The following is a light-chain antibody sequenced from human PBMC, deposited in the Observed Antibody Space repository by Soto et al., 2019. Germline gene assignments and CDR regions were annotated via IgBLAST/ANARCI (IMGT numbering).Light chain of an antibody. Sequence: DIQMTQSPSSLSASVGDRVTITCQASQDISNYLNWYQQKPGKAPKLLIYDASNLETGVPSRFSGSGSGTDFTFTISSLQPEDIATYYCHHDDNQLTFGGGTKVEIK. CDR2: DAS. J-gene: IGKJ4*01. CDR1: QDISNY. CDR3: HHDDNQLT. V-gene: IGKV1-33*01.